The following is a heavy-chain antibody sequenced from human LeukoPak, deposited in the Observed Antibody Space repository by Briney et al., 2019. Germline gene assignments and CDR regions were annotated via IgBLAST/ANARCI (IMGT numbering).Heavy chain of an antibody. D-gene: IGHD5-18*01. Sequence: SETLSLTCTVSGGSFTSYYWSWIRQPPGKGLECIGYIYYSGSTYYNPSLKSRVTISVDKSKNQFSLKLSSVTAADTAVYYCARPIGYSYGYYYWGQGTLVTVSS. J-gene: IGHJ4*02. V-gene: IGHV4-59*12. CDR2: IYYSGST. CDR3: ARPIGYSYGYYY. CDR1: GGSFTSYY.